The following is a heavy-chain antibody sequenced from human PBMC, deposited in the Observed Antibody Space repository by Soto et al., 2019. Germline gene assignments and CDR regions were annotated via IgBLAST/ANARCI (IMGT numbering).Heavy chain of an antibody. J-gene: IGHJ4*02. CDR2: INPSGGST. CDR3: ARDGNWRFLEWLLSD. CDR1: GYTFTSYY. Sequence: ASVKVSCKASGYTFTSYYMHWVRQAPGQGLEWMGIINPSGGSTSYEQKFQGRVTMTRDTSTSTVYMELSSLRSEDTAVYYCARDGNWRFLEWLLSDWGQGTLVTVSS. D-gene: IGHD3-3*01. V-gene: IGHV1-46*01.